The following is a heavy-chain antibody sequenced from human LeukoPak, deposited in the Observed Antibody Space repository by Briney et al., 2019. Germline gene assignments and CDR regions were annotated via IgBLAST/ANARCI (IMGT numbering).Heavy chain of an antibody. V-gene: IGHV1-46*01. CDR3: ARSRPIGAFDI. CDR1: GYTFTGYY. J-gene: IGHJ3*02. Sequence: ASVKVSCKASGYTFTGYYMHWVRQAPGQGLEWMGWINPSGGSTSYAQKFQGRVTMTRDTSTSTVYMELSSLRSEDTAVYYCARSRPIGAFDIWGQGTMVTVSS. D-gene: IGHD3-22*01. CDR2: INPSGGST.